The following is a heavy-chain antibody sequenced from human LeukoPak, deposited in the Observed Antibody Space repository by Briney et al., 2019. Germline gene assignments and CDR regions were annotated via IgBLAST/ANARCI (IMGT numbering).Heavy chain of an antibody. Sequence: PGGSLRLSCAASAFTFSSYAMHWVRQAPGKGLEWVAVISYDGSNKYYADSVKGRFTISRDNSKNTLYLQMNSLRAEDTAVYYCARARYDFWSSPTDYWGQGTLVTVSS. CDR1: AFTFSSYA. V-gene: IGHV3-30-3*01. CDR2: ISYDGSNK. D-gene: IGHD3-3*01. CDR3: ARARYDFWSSPTDY. J-gene: IGHJ4*02.